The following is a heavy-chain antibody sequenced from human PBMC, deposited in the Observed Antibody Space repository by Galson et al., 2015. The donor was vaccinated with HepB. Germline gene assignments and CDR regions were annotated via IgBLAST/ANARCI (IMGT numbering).Heavy chain of an antibody. J-gene: IGHJ4*02. CDR3: ARDDRSYGDYYFDY. Sequence: SLRLSCAASGFTFSSYWMSWVRQAPGKGLEWVANIKQDGSEKYYVDSVKGRFTISRDNAKNSLYLQMNSLRAEDTAVYYCARDDRSYGDYYFDYWGQGTLVTVSS. CDR1: GFTFSSYW. V-gene: IGHV3-7*01. D-gene: IGHD5-18*01. CDR2: IKQDGSEK.